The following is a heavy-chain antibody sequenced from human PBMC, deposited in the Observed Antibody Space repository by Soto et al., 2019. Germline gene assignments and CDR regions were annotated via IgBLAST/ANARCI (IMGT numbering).Heavy chain of an antibody. J-gene: IGHJ6*02. D-gene: IGHD2-2*01. CDR2: IIPIFGTA. CDR3: ARDNDIVVVPAAIDYYYYGMDV. V-gene: IGHV1-69*13. CDR1: GGTFSSYA. Sequence: AASVKVSCKASGGTFSSYAISWVRQAPGQGLEWMGGIIPIFGTANYAQKFQGRVTITADESTSTAYMELSSLRSEDTAVYYCARDNDIVVVPAAIDYYYYGMDVWGQGTTVTVSS.